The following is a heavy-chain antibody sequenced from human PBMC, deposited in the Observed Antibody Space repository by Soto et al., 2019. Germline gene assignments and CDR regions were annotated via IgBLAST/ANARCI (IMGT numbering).Heavy chain of an antibody. CDR1: GFTFSSYA. CDR2: ISYDGSNK. CDR3: ARDDIGRWLHYYGMDV. D-gene: IGHD5-12*01. Sequence: QVQLVESGGGVVQPGRSLRLSCAASGFTFSSYAMHWVRQAPGKGLEWVAVISYDGSNKYYADSVKGRFTISRDNSKNTLYLQMKSLRAEDTAVYYCARDDIGRWLHYYGMDVWGQGTTVTVSS. J-gene: IGHJ6*02. V-gene: IGHV3-30-3*01.